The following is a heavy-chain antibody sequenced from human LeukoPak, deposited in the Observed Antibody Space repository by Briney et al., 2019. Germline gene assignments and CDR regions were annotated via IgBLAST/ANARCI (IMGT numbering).Heavy chain of an antibody. CDR1: GFTFSGYA. CDR3: AKDWAPGYSYGYVDY. D-gene: IGHD5-18*01. V-gene: IGHV3-23*01. J-gene: IGHJ4*02. CDR2: ISGSGGST. Sequence: GGSLRLSCAASGFTFSGYAMSWVRQAPGKGLEWVSAISGSGGSTYYADSVKGRFTISRDNSKNTLNLLMNSLRAEDTAVYYCAKDWAPGYSYGYVDYWGQRTLVTVSS.